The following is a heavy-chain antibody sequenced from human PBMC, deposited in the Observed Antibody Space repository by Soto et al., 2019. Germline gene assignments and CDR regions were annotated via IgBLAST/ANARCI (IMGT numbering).Heavy chain of an antibody. D-gene: IGHD2-15*01. CDR1: GHSFTTYW. CDR3: VRRVGGLTVFDYWFFDL. Sequence: GESLKISCQGYGHSFTTYWIAWLRQMPGRGLEWMGIIYPGDSDARYSPSFQGQVTMSADKSISTAYLQWSSLKASDSDMYYCVRRVGGLTVFDYWFFDLWGRGTLVTVSS. CDR2: IYPGDSDA. J-gene: IGHJ2*01. V-gene: IGHV5-51*01.